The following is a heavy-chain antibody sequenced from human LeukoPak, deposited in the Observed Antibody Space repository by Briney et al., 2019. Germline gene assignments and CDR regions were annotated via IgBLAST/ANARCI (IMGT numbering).Heavy chain of an antibody. D-gene: IGHD5-18*01. CDR3: ARDRVEDTAKIQKFYHYHMDV. CDR1: GFTFSDFS. Sequence: GGSLRLSCAASGFTFSDFSINWVRQAPGKGLEWISYISGRGGTTYYADSVKGRFTISRDNTKNSLFLQMNSLSAEDAAVYYCARDRVEDTAKIQKFYHYHMDVWGKGTTVTVSS. V-gene: IGHV3-48*04. CDR2: ISGRGGTT. J-gene: IGHJ6*03.